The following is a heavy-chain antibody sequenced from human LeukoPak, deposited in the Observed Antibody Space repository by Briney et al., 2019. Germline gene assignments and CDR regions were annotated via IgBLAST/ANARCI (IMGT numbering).Heavy chain of an antibody. V-gene: IGHV3-74*01. D-gene: IGHD3-22*01. Sequence: GGSLRLSCAASGFTFSSYWMHWVRQAPGKGLVWVSRINSGGSSTSYADSVKGRFTISRDNAKNTLYLQMNSLRAEDTAVYYCARSYYYDSGGYYGTYYGMDVWGQGTTVTVSS. CDR2: INSGGSST. J-gene: IGHJ6*02. CDR3: ARSYYYDSGGYYGTYYGMDV. CDR1: GFTFSSYW.